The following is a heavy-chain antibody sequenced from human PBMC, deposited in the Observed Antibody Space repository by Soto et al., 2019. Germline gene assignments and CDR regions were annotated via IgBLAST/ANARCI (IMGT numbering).Heavy chain of an antibody. V-gene: IGHV3-30*18. CDR1: GFAFSTYG. J-gene: IGHJ4*02. D-gene: IGHD3-3*01. CDR3: AKGRTVFGVVPYYFDF. CDR2: ISYDGSYQ. Sequence: QVQLVEYGGGVVQPGRSLRLSCAASGFAFSTYGMHWVRQAPGTGLEWVAVISYDGSYQYYADSVKGRLTISRDNSNNTLYLQMKSLRPEDTALYYCAKGRTVFGVVPYYFDFWGQGTLVTVSS.